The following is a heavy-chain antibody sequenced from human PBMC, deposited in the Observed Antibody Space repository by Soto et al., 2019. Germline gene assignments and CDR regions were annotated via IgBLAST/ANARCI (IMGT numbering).Heavy chain of an antibody. D-gene: IGHD3-22*01. Sequence: ASVKVSCKASGGTFSSYAISWVRQAPGQGLEWMGGIIPIFGTANYAQKFQGRVTITADESTSTAYMELSSPRSEDTAVYYCSSLKSSDSSGYYYVRTSYYFDYWGQGTLVTVSS. CDR2: IIPIFGTA. CDR3: SSLKSSDSSGYYYVRTSYYFDY. CDR1: GGTFSSYA. V-gene: IGHV1-69*13. J-gene: IGHJ4*02.